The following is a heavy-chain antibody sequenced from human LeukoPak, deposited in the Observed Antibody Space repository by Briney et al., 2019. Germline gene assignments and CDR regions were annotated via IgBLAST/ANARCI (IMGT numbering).Heavy chain of an antibody. V-gene: IGHV3-21*04. CDR2: ITSTSSYI. CDR3: AKDIGYSGYDVTFDY. CDR1: GFTFTSYS. D-gene: IGHD5-12*01. Sequence: GGSLRLSCAASGFTFTSYSMNWVRQAPGKGLEWVSSITSTSSYIYYADSVKGRFTISRDNAKNSLYLQMNSLRAEGTALYYCAKDIGYSGYDVTFDYWGQGTLVTVSS. J-gene: IGHJ4*02.